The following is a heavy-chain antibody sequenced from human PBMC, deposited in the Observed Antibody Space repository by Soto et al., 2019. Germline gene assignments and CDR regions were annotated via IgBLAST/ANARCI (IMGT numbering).Heavy chain of an antibody. V-gene: IGHV1-18*01. CDR1: GYTFTSYG. J-gene: IGHJ4*02. Sequence: QVQLVQSGPEVKKPGASVKVSCKTSGYTFTSYGISWVRQAAGQGLEWMGWITTDKGKTTYAQKFQGRVTMTTDTSTSTAYMELRSLRSVDTAVYYCATPSPAFDYWGQGTLVTVSS. CDR3: ATPSPAFDY. CDR2: ITTDKGKT.